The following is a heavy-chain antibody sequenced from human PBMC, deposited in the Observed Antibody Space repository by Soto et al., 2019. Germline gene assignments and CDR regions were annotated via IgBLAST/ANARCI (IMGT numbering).Heavy chain of an antibody. CDR1: GFSLSTSGVG. D-gene: IGHD6-25*01. J-gene: IGHJ4*02. CDR2: IYWNDDK. Sequence: KESGPTLVNPPQTLTLTCTFSGFSLSTSGVGVGWIRQPPGKALEWLALIYWNDDKRYSPSLKSRLTITKDTSKNQVVLTMTNMDAVDTATDYCALRRPATNPDYFDYLGQGTLVTVCS. V-gene: IGHV2-5*01. CDR3: ALRRPATNPDYFDY.